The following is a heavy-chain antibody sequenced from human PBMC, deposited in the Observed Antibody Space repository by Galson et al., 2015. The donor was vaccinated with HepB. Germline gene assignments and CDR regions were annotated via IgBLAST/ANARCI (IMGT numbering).Heavy chain of an antibody. CDR3: TRDSTTGN. D-gene: IGHD1-1*01. J-gene: IGHJ4*02. V-gene: IGHV3-49*04. CDR2: IRGSTFGGAT. Sequence: LRLSCAASGFSFPDNTLTWVRQAPGKGLEWIGLIRGSTFGGATEYAASVRGRFTISRDDSKSIVYLQMDSLKTEDTAVYYCTRDSTTGNWGQGTLVTVSS. CDR1: GFSFPDNT.